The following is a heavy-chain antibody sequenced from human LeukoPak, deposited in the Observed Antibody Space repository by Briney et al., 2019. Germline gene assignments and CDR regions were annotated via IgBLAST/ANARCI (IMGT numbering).Heavy chain of an antibody. D-gene: IGHD6-13*01. CDR1: GYSFTGFY. CDR3: ARSGGYSSSWYLGGGY. V-gene: IGHV1-2*02. Sequence: GASVKVSCKASGYSFTGFYMHWVRQAPGQGLEWMGWINPNSGGTNYAQKFQGRVTMTRDTSISTAYMELSRLRSDDTAVYYCARSGGYSSSWYLGGGYWGQGTLVTVSS. J-gene: IGHJ4*02. CDR2: INPNSGGT.